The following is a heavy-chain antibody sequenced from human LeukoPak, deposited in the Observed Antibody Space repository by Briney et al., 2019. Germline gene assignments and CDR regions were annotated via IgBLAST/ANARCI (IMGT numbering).Heavy chain of an antibody. D-gene: IGHD3-10*01. V-gene: IGHV4-39*01. J-gene: IGHJ5*02. Sequence: SETLSLTCTVSGGSISSSSYYWGWIRQPPGKGLEWIGSIYYSGSTSYNPSLKSRVTISIDPSKNQFSLRVNSVTATDTAVYYCASYYYGSGNSGSWGQGTLVTVSS. CDR1: GGSISSSSYY. CDR3: ASYYYGSGNSGS. CDR2: IYYSGST.